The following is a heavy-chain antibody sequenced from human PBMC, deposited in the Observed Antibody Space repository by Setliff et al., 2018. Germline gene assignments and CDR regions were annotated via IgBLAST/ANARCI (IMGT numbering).Heavy chain of an antibody. CDR3: AKADVWGSYRYLYLLDY. D-gene: IGHD3-16*02. CDR1: GFTFSSYA. V-gene: IGHV3-23*01. Sequence: PGGSLRLSCAASGFTFSSYAMSWVRQAPGKGLEWVSAISGSGSNKYYADSVKGRFTISRDNSKNTLYLQMNSLRAEDTAVYYCAKADVWGSYRYLYLLDYWGQGTLVTVSS. J-gene: IGHJ4*02. CDR2: ISGSGSNK.